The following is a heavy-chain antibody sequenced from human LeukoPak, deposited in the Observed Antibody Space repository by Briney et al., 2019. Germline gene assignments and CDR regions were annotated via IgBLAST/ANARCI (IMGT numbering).Heavy chain of an antibody. D-gene: IGHD3-22*01. Sequence: PSETLSLTCTVSGGSISSYYWSWLRQPAGKGREWIGRIYTSGSTNYNPSLKSRVTMSVDTSKNQFSLKLSSVTAADTAVYYCARMYYYDSSGYVPDAFDIWGQGTMVTVSS. J-gene: IGHJ3*02. CDR2: IYTSGST. CDR1: GGSISSYY. CDR3: ARMYYYDSSGYVPDAFDI. V-gene: IGHV4-4*07.